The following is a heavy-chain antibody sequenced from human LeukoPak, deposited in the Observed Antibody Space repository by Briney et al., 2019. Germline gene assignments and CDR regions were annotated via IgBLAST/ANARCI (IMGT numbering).Heavy chain of an antibody. V-gene: IGHV1-69*05. CDR1: GGTFSSYA. Sequence: SVKVSCKASGGTFSSYAISWVRQAPGQGLEWMGRIIPIFGTANYAQKFQGRVTITTDESTSTAYMELSSLRSEDTAVYYCASEGRTSYDGSGNWGQGTLVTVSS. D-gene: IGHD3-22*01. CDR3: ASEGRTSYDGSGN. J-gene: IGHJ4*02. CDR2: IIPIFGTA.